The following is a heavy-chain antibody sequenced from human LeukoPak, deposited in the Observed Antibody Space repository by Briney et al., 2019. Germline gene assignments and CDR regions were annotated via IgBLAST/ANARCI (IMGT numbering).Heavy chain of an antibody. CDR1: GFTFSNAS. CDR3: TTDYDILTGYSY. Sequence: GGSLRLSCAASGFTFSNASMSWVRQAPGKGLEWVGRIKSKTDGGTTDYAAPVKGRFTISRDDSKNTLYLQMNSLKTEDTAVYYCTTDYDILTGYSYWGQGTLVTVSS. J-gene: IGHJ4*02. CDR2: IKSKTDGGTT. D-gene: IGHD3-9*01. V-gene: IGHV3-15*01.